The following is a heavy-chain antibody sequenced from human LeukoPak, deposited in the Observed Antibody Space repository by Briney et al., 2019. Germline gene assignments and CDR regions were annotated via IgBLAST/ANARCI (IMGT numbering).Heavy chain of an antibody. Sequence: TSETLSLTCAVSGGSISSYYWSWIRQPPGKGLEWIGYIYYSGSTNYIPSLKSRVTMSVDMSKNQLSLKLSSVTAADTAVYYCARWYCSSNTCYHKDGWGKGTTVTVSS. V-gene: IGHV4-59*01. CDR2: IYYSGST. CDR3: ARWYCSSNTCYHKDG. CDR1: GGSISSYY. J-gene: IGHJ6*03. D-gene: IGHD2-2*01.